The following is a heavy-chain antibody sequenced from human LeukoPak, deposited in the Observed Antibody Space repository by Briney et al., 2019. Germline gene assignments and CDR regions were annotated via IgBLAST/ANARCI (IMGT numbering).Heavy chain of an antibody. CDR3: ARRAGAYSHPYDY. Sequence: PGGSLRLSCAASAFTFSRYGMHWVRQAPGKGLQWVAVISYDGSNKYYADSVKGRFTISRDNSKNTLYLQMNSLRAEDTAVYYCARRAGAYSHPYDYWGQGTLVTVSS. D-gene: IGHD4/OR15-4a*01. CDR2: ISYDGSNK. J-gene: IGHJ4*02. V-gene: IGHV3-30*03. CDR1: AFTFSRYG.